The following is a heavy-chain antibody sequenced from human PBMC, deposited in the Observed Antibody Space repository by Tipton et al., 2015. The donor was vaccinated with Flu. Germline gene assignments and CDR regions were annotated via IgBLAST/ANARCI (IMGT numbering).Heavy chain of an antibody. CDR1: GGSISSYY. V-gene: IGHV4-59*08. CDR3: ARRSTTAAPHYFDY. J-gene: IGHJ4*02. D-gene: IGHD1-1*01. Sequence: TLSLTCTVSGGSISSYYWSWIRQPPGKGLECIGYIYYSGSTNYNPSLKSRVTISVDTSKNQFSLNLASVTAADTAVYYCARRSTTAAPHYFDYWSQGILVTVSS. CDR2: IYYSGST.